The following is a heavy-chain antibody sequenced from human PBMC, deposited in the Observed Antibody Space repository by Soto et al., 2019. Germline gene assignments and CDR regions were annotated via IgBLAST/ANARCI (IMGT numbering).Heavy chain of an antibody. V-gene: IGHV1-18*01. CDR3: ARVGEDGDYVETYDY. Sequence: GASVKVSCKASGYTFTSYGISWLRQAPGQGLEWMGWISAYNGNTNYAQKLQGRVTMTTDTSTSTAYMELRSLRSDDTAVYYCARVGEDGDYVETYDYWGQGTLVTVSS. CDR1: GYTFTSYG. CDR2: ISAYNGNT. J-gene: IGHJ4*02. D-gene: IGHD4-17*01.